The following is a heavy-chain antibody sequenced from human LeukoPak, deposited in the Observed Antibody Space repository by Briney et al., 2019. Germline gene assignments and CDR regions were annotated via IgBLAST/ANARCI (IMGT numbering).Heavy chain of an antibody. CDR3: ARPEDSSGWYYFDY. V-gene: IGHV4-59*08. CDR1: GGSISSYY. D-gene: IGHD6-19*01. J-gene: IGHJ4*02. Sequence: SETLSLTCTVSGGSISSYYWSWIRQPPGKGLEWIGYIYYSGSTNYNPSLKSRVTISVDTSKNQFSPKLSSVTAADTAVYYCARPEDSSGWYYFDYWGQGTLVTVSS. CDR2: IYYSGST.